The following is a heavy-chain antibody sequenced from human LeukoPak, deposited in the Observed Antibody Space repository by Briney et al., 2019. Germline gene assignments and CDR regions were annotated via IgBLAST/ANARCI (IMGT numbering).Heavy chain of an antibody. Sequence: ASVKVSCKASGYTFTINYIHWVRQAPGQGLEWMGMIYPRDGSTSYAQKFQGRVTVTRDTSTSTAYMELSSLRSEDTAVYYCASGLYDYVWGSYRPDDYWGQGTLVTVSS. D-gene: IGHD3-16*02. CDR2: IYPRDGST. V-gene: IGHV1-46*01. CDR1: GYTFTINY. J-gene: IGHJ4*02. CDR3: ASGLYDYVWGSYRPDDY.